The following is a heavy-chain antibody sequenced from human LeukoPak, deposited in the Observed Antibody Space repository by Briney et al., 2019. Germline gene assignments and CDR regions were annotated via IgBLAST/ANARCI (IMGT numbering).Heavy chain of an antibody. CDR1: GFTFGDYA. D-gene: IGHD3-22*01. V-gene: IGHV3-49*04. Sequence: GGSLRLSCTASGFTFGDYAMSWARQAPGKGLEWVGFIRSKAYGGTTEYAASVKGRFTISRDDSKSIAYLQMNSLKTGDTAVYYCTRDYYDSSGPDYWGQGTLVTVSS. CDR3: TRDYYDSSGPDY. J-gene: IGHJ4*02. CDR2: IRSKAYGGTT.